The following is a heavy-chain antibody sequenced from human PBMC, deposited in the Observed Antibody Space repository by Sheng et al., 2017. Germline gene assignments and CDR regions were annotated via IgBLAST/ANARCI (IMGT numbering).Heavy chain of an antibody. CDR3: ARDNGAVASDFDH. Sequence: EVQLVESGGDLVQPGGSLRLSCVASGFSFNLYEMNWVRQAPGKGPEWVSYISASGSSIEYADSVKGRFFISRDNAKNSLFLEMSSLRAEDTAVYYCARDNGAVASDFDHWGQGTLVTVSS. V-gene: IGHV3-48*03. J-gene: IGHJ4*02. CDR1: GFSFNLYE. CDR2: ISASGSSI. D-gene: IGHD6-19*01.